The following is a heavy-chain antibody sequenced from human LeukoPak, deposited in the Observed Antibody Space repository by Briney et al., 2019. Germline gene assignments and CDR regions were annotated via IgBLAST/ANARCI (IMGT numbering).Heavy chain of an antibody. CDR2: IYTSGST. CDR3: ARTFWRNWFDP. V-gene: IGHV4-61*02. CDR1: GGSISSGSYY. Sequence: SETLSLTCTVSGGSISSGSYYWSWIRQPAGKGLEWIGRIYTSGSTNYNPSLKSRVTISVDKSKNQFSLKLSSVTAADTAVYYCARTFWRNWFDPWGQGTLVTVSS. J-gene: IGHJ5*02.